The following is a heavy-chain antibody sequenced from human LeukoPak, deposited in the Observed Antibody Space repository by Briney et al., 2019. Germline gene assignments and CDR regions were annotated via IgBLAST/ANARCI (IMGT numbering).Heavy chain of an antibody. D-gene: IGHD3-10*01. J-gene: IGHJ6*04. CDR1: GGSISSGSYY. CDR2: IYTSGST. CDR3: ARDYYYGSGSREEYGAV. V-gene: IGHV4-61*02. Sequence: PSQTLSLTCTVSGGSISSGSYYWSWIRQPAGKGLEWIGRIYTSGSTNYNPSLKSRVTISVDTSKNQFSLKLSSVTAADTAVYYCARDYYYGSGSREEYGAVWGKGTTVTISS.